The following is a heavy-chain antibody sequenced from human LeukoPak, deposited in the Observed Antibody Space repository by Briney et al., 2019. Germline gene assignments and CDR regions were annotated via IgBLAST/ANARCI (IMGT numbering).Heavy chain of an antibody. J-gene: IGHJ5*02. D-gene: IGHD2-15*01. CDR2: IYTSGST. Sequence: GSLRLSCAASGFTFSSYAMSWVRQAPGKGLEWIGRIYTSGSTNYNPSLKSRVTMSVDTSKNQFSLKLSSVTAADTAVYYCARGYCSGGSCYTPWGQGTLVTVSS. CDR3: ARGYCSGGSCYTP. CDR1: GFTFSSYA. V-gene: IGHV4-4*07.